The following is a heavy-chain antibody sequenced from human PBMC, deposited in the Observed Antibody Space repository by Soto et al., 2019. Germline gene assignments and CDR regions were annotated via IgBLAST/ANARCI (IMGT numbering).Heavy chain of an antibody. CDR1: GDSISSSEW. CDR3: ARGGITAVRNYYFDH. CDR2: IHHSGPT. Sequence: QVQLQESGPGLVKPSGTLSLNCKVSGDSISSSEWCSWVRQPPGKGLEWIAAIHHSGPTNYKPSLQSRVTITVDKSKNQISLRLSTVTAADTAVYYCARGGITAVRNYYFDHWGQGTLVTVSS. J-gene: IGHJ4*02. V-gene: IGHV4-4*02. D-gene: IGHD1-20*01.